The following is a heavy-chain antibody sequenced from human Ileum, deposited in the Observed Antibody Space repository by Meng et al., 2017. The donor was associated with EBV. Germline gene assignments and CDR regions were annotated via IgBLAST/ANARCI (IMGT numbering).Heavy chain of an antibody. D-gene: IGHD1-14*01. CDR3: ARDPTGGEDHQRV. CDR2: IYHSGIT. V-gene: IGHV4-4*02. J-gene: IGHJ4*02. Sequence: VRVQEAGPGRVKHSGTLSLTSGVSGGSISSSNWWSWVRQPPGKGLEWIGKIYHSGITIYNPSLKSRVTMSVDNSKNQFSLKLNSMTAADTAVYYCARDPTGGEDHQRVWGQGTLVTVSS. CDR1: GGSISSSNW.